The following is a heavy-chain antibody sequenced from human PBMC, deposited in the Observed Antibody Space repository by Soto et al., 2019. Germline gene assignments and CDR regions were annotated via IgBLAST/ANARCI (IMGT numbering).Heavy chain of an antibody. CDR1: GYTFTSYG. J-gene: IGHJ6*02. D-gene: IGHD5-18*01. CDR2: ISAYNGNT. Sequence: ASVKVSCKASGYTFTSYGISWVRQAPGQGLEWMGWISAYNGNTNYAQKLQGRVTMTTDTSTSTAYMELRSLRSDDTAVYYCARDTDRIQLWSSTDYYYYYGMDVWGQGTTVTV. V-gene: IGHV1-18*04. CDR3: ARDTDRIQLWSSTDYYYYYGMDV.